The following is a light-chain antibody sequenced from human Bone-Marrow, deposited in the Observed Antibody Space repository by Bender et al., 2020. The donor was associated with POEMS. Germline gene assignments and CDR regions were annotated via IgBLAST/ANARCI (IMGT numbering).Light chain of an antibody. CDR2: DAS. V-gene: IGLV2-14*03. CDR1: SSDIGGYIY. CDR3: CSYTSSSTLI. Sequence: QSALTQPASVSGSPGQSITISCTGTSSDIGGYIYVSWYQVHPGRAPKLMIYDASNRPSGVSTRCSCFQPGNTASLTISGLQAEDEGDYYCCSYTSSSTLIFGGGTKLTVL. J-gene: IGLJ2*01.